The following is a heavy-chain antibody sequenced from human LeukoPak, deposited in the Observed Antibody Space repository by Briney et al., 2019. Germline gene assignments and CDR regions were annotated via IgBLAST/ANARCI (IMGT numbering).Heavy chain of an antibody. J-gene: IGHJ4*02. Sequence: GGSLRLSCAAAGFPFSTYIMNWVRQAPGKGLEWVSSISGSSGYIYYADSVKGRFTISRNNAMNSLYLQMDSLRGDDTAVYYCARDYEGALWGQGTLVTVSS. V-gene: IGHV3-21*01. CDR3: ARDYEGAL. CDR1: GFPFSTYI. CDR2: ISGSSGYI. D-gene: IGHD3-22*01.